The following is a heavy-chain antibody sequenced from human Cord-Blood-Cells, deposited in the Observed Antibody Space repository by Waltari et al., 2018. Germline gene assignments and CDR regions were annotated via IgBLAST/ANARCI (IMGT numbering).Heavy chain of an antibody. CDR3: ARCIAAAGTGYFQH. CDR2: ISYDGSNK. V-gene: IGHV3-30*04. Sequence: QVQLVESGGGVVQPGRSLRLSCAASGFTFSSYAMHWVRQAPSKGLEWVAVISYDGSNKYYADSVKGRFTISRDNSKNTLYLQMNSLRAEDTAVYYCARCIAAAGTGYFQHWGQGTLVTVSS. D-gene: IGHD6-13*01. CDR1: GFTFSSYA. J-gene: IGHJ1*01.